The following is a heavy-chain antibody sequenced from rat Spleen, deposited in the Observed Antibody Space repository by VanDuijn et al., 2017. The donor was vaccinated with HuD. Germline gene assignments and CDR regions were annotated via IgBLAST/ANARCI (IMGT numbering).Heavy chain of an antibody. J-gene: IGHJ2*01. Sequence: EVQLVESDVGLVQPGRSLKLSCAASGFTFSDHYMAWLRQAPTKGLEWVATISYDGSRTYYRDSVKGRFTISRDNAKSTLYLQMDSLRSEETATYYCARHYSSYDYWGQGVMVTVSS. V-gene: IGHV5-29*01. CDR3: ARHYSSYDY. D-gene: IGHD1-2*01. CDR1: GFTFSDHY. CDR2: ISYDGSRT.